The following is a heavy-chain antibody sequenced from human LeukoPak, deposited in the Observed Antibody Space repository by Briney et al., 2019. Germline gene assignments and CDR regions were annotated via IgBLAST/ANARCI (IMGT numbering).Heavy chain of an antibody. D-gene: IGHD2-15*01. Sequence: SEILSLTCSVSGGSIRSYYWSWIRQPPGKGLAGIGNIYYSGSTNYNPSLKSRVTISVDTSKNQFSLRLSSVTAADTAVYYCAKVVGVEAATGTFYYYGLDVWGQGTTVTVSS. CDR3: AKVVGVEAATGTFYYYGLDV. V-gene: IGHV4-59*01. CDR1: GGSIRSYY. J-gene: IGHJ6*02. CDR2: IYYSGST.